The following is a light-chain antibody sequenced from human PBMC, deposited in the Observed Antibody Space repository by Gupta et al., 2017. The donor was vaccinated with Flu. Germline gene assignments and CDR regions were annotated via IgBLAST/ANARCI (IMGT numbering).Light chain of an antibody. Sequence: QSVLTQPSSVSGAPGQRITIACAGTSSNIGAGYDLHWYQKIPGTDPKLPNHGYNNGPSGVPDRFSCSRSDTYDSPALTGLQAEDEAVYACQSSAGSINPQWIFGGGTKLTAL. CDR3: QSSAGSINPQWI. CDR2: GYN. J-gene: IGLJ2*01. V-gene: IGLV1-40*01. CDR1: SSNIGAGYD.